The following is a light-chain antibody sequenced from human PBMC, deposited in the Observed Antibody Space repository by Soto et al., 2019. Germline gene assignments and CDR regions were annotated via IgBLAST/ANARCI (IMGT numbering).Light chain of an antibody. CDR2: RNN. CDR1: SSNIGSNY. V-gene: IGLV1-47*01. Sequence: QSVLTQPPSASGTPVQRVTISFSGRSSNIGSNYVYWYQQLPGTAPKLLIDRNNQRPSGVPDRFSGSKSGTSASLAISGLRSEDEADYYCAAWDDSLSGPVFGGGTQLTVL. CDR3: AAWDDSLSGPV. J-gene: IGLJ7*01.